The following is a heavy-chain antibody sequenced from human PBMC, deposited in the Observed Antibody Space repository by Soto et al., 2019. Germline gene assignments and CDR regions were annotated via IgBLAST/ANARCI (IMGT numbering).Heavy chain of an antibody. V-gene: IGHV4-59*12. CDR3: ARVRERLQYFDWFYHFDS. CDR1: GGSIGGYY. CDR2: IYYTGRT. Sequence: SETLSLTCTVSGGSIGGYYWSWVRQAPGKGLEWLGYIYYTGRTKYNPSLKTRVTMSADTTKNQVSLRLTSVTAADTAVYYCARVRERLQYFDWFYHFDSWGQGTLVTVSS. D-gene: IGHD3-9*01. J-gene: IGHJ4*02.